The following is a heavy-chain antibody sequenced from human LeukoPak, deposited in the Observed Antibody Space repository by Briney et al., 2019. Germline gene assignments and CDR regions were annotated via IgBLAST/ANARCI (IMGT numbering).Heavy chain of an antibody. CDR3: AKDEGRWAFDI. CDR1: GFTFSSYA. J-gene: IGHJ3*02. V-gene: IGHV3-23*01. Sequence: GGSLRLSCAASGFTFSSYAMTWVRQAPGKGLEWVSGISGSGGSTYYADSVKGRFTISRDNSKNTLYLQMNSLGAGDTAVYYCAKDEGRWAFDIWGQGTLVTVSS. CDR2: ISGSGGST.